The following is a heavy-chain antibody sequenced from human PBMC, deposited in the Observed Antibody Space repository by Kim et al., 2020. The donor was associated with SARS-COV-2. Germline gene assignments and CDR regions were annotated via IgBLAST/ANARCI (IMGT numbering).Heavy chain of an antibody. CDR3: ARVSAMVGAIFFDY. CDR2: ISSSSSTI. Sequence: GGSLRLSCAASGFTFSSYSMNWVRQAPGKGLEWVSYISSSSSTIYYADSVKGRFTISRDNAKNSLYLQMNSLRAEDTAVYYCARVSAMVGAIFFDYWGQGTLVTVSS. V-gene: IGHV3-48*04. CDR1: GFTFSSYS. J-gene: IGHJ4*02. D-gene: IGHD1-26*01.